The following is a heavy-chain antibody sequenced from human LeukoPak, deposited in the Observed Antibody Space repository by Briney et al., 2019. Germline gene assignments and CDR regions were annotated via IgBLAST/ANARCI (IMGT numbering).Heavy chain of an antibody. CDR1: GFTFSSYA. CDR2: ISSNGDST. V-gene: IGHV3-64D*06. Sequence: PGGSLRLSCSASGFTFSSYAMHWVRQAPGKGLVYVSTISSNGDSTYYADSVKGRFTISRDNSKNTLYLQMSSLRAEDTAVYYCVKDVIVGARRGHICSFDYWAQGTLVTVSS. CDR3: VKDVIVGARRGHICSFDY. D-gene: IGHD2/OR15-2a*01. J-gene: IGHJ4*02.